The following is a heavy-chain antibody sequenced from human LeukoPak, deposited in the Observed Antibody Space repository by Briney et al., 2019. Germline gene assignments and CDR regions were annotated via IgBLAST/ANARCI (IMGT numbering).Heavy chain of an antibody. D-gene: IGHD3-10*01. CDR2: IKQDGSEK. CDR1: GFTFSSYW. CDR3: ARDPGVLLWFGELLPVDI. Sequence: QPGGSLRLSCAASGFTFSSYWMSWVRQAPGKGLEWVANIKQDGSEKYYVDSVKGRFTISRDNAENSLYLQMNSLRAEDTAVYYCARDPGVLLWFGELLPVDIWGQGTMVTVSS. J-gene: IGHJ3*02. V-gene: IGHV3-7*03.